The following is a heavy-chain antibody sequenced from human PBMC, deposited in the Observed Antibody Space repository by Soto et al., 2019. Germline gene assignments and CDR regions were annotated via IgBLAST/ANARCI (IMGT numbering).Heavy chain of an antibody. J-gene: IGHJ5*02. CDR3: TRDERVGSA. V-gene: IGHV1-3*01. D-gene: IGHD3-10*01. CDR2: INVGNGDT. CDR1: GYIFTRYA. Sequence: ASVKVSCKASGYIFTRYAIHWVRQAPGQRLEWMGWINVGNGDTKYSPRLQGRVTITRDTSASTAYMDLNSLISEDTAVYYCTRDERVGSAWGQGTLVTVSS.